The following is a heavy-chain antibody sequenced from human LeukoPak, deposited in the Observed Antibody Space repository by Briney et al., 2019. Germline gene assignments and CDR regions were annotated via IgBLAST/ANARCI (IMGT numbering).Heavy chain of an antibody. CDR3: AKESGYDSSGYDY. J-gene: IGHJ4*02. CDR2: ISGDGGST. D-gene: IGHD3-22*01. Sequence: PGGSLRLSCAASGFTFRSYGMHWVRQAPGKGLEWVSLISGDGGSTYYADSVKGRFTISRDNSKNSLYLQMNSLRTEDTALYYCAKESGYDSSGYDYWGQGTLVTVSS. CDR1: GFTFRSYG. V-gene: IGHV3-43*02.